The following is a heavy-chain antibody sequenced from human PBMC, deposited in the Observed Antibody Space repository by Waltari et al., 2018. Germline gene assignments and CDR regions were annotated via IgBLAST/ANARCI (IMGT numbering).Heavy chain of an antibody. CDR1: GFTFNSHA. Sequence: EVQLVESGGGLVQPGGSLRLSCAASGFTFNSHAMRWVRQAPGKGLEGVSTISGSGGSTYYADSVKGRFTIARDNSKNTRYLQMNSLRADDTALYYCARCRGYMSGDYMDYWGQGTLVTVSS. CDR2: ISGSGGST. D-gene: IGHD3-3*01. CDR3: ARCRGYMSGDYMDY. J-gene: IGHJ4*02. V-gene: IGHV3-23*04.